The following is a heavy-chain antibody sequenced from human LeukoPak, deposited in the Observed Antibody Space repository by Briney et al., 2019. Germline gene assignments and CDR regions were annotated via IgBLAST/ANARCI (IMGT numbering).Heavy chain of an antibody. V-gene: IGHV4-59*01. Sequence: SETLSLTCTLSGGSISSDYWSWIRQPPGKGLEWIGYFSYSGRINYNPSLKSRVTISVDTSKNQFSLKLNSVTAADTAVYYCARERGVIAALYYFDYWGQGILVTVSS. CDR1: GGSISSDY. CDR3: ARERGVIAALYYFDY. CDR2: FSYSGRI. D-gene: IGHD6-13*01. J-gene: IGHJ4*02.